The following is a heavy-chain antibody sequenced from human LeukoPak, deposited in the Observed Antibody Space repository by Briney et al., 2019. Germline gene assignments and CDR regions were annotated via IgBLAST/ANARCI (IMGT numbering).Heavy chain of an antibody. V-gene: IGHV4-34*01. CDR2: INHSGST. CDR3: ARGPSLTYDSSGYYY. CDR1: GFTFSSYS. D-gene: IGHD3-22*01. J-gene: IGHJ4*02. Sequence: GSLRLSCAASGFTFSSYSMNWVRQAPGKGLEWIGEINHSGSTNYNPSLKSRVTISVDTSKNQFSLKLSSVTAADTAVYYCARGPSLTYDSSGYYYWGQGTLVTVSS.